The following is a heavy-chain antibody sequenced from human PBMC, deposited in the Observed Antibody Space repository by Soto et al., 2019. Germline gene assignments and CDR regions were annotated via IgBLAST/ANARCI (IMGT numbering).Heavy chain of an antibody. CDR3: ARVGGVAARTFDY. CDR1: GGSISPFY. V-gene: IGHV4-59*01. J-gene: IGHJ4*02. CDR2: LYYSGNT. Sequence: QVQLQESGPGVVKPSETLSLTCTVSGGSISPFYWSWVRQPPEKGLEWIGYLYYSGNTNYNPSLKSRVTISVDASKNQVSLRLTSVPAADTAVYYCARVGGVAARTFDYWGQGTVVTVSS. D-gene: IGHD2-15*01.